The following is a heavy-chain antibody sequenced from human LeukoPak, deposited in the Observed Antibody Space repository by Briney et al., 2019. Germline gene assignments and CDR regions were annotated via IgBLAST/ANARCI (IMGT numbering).Heavy chain of an antibody. CDR1: GFSFHTYV. CDR2: VGGDGRHT. D-gene: IGHD5-24*01. Sequence: GGSLRLSCAASGFSFHTYVMSWVRQAPGKGLEWVSSVGGDGRHTYYADSVKGRFTISRDNSMNTLFLQMNSLRVEDTAVYYCAKGISADGYNFERGADHWGQGTLVTVSS. V-gene: IGHV3-23*01. CDR3: AKGISADGYNFERGADH. J-gene: IGHJ4*02.